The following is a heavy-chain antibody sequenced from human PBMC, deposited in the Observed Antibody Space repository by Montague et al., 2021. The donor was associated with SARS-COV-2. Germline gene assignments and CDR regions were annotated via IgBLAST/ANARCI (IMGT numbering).Heavy chain of an antibody. CDR2: IYYSGST. CDR3: ASPTYYYDSSGSDAFDI. Sequence: SETLSLTCTVSGGSISSSNYYWGWIRQPPGKGLEWIGSIYYSGSTYYNPSLKSRVTISVDTSKNQFSLKLSSVTAADTAVYYCASPTYYYDSSGSDAFDIWSQGTMVTVSS. V-gene: IGHV4-39*01. D-gene: IGHD3-22*01. J-gene: IGHJ3*02. CDR1: GGSISSSNYY.